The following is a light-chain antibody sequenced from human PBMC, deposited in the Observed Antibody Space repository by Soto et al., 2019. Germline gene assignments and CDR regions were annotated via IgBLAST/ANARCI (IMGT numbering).Light chain of an antibody. V-gene: IGKV3-20*01. CDR2: GAS. CDR1: QSVSSSY. J-gene: IGKJ1*01. Sequence: FLTHSPGTLSMSPGERATLSCRASQSVSSSYLAWYQQKPGQAPRLLIYGASNRATGIPDRFSGSGSGTDFTLTISRLEPEDFAVYYCQQYGSSGTFGQGTKVDI. CDR3: QQYGSSGT.